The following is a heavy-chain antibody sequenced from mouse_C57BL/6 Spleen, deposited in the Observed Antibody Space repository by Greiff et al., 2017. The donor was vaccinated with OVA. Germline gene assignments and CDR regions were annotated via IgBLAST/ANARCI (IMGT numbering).Heavy chain of an antibody. V-gene: IGHV5-16*01. Sequence: EVMLVESEGGLVQPGSSMKLSCTASGFTFSDYYMAWVRQVPEKGLEWVANINYDGSSTYYLDSLKSRFIISRGNAKNILYLQMSSLKSEDTATYYCARITTVVATRYFDVWGTGTTVTVSS. CDR2: INYDGSST. J-gene: IGHJ1*03. D-gene: IGHD1-1*01. CDR3: ARITTVVATRYFDV. CDR1: GFTFSDYY.